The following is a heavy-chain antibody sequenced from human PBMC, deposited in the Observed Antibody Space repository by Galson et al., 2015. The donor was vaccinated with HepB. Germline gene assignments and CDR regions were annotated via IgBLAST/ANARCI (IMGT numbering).Heavy chain of an antibody. J-gene: IGHJ4*02. CDR2: MSSNGATI. CDR1: GFTFNNYA. Sequence: SLRLSCAASGFTFNNYAMYWIRQAPGKGLECVSAMSSNGATIVYADSVKGRFTISRDNSKNTLYLQMSSLRSEDTALYYCMKVGAIGPPAAFDYWGQGTLVTVSS. CDR3: MKVGAIGPPAAFDY. V-gene: IGHV3-64D*06. D-gene: IGHD2-2*01.